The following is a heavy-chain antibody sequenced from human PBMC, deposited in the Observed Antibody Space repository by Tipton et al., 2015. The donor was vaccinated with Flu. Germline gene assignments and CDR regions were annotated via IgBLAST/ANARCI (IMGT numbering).Heavy chain of an antibody. CDR1: GYSFTSYW. D-gene: IGHD5-18*01. CDR2: IDPSDSYT. V-gene: IGHV5-10-1*01. Sequence: QLVQSGAEVKKPGESLRISCKGSGYSFTSYWISWVRQMPGKGLEWMGRIDPSDSYTNYSPSFQGHVTISADKSISTAYLQWSSLKASDTAMYYCARSPMTHGYGRGKNYYYMDVWGKGTTVTVSS. J-gene: IGHJ6*03. CDR3: ARSPMTHGYGRGKNYYYMDV.